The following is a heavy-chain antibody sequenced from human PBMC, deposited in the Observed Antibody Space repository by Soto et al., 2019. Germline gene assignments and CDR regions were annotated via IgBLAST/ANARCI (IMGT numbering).Heavy chain of an antibody. D-gene: IGHD2-2*01. CDR2: ISPYNGHT. J-gene: IGHJ6*02. CDR3: ARDLTIVPATHPRLENYGMDV. CDR1: GYSFTSYG. V-gene: IGHV1-18*01. Sequence: QVQLVQSAGEVKKPGASVKVSCKASGYSFTSYGISWVRRAPGQGLEWMGWISPYNGHTQFVERFQGRVTMTTETSTNKAYMELRNLRSDDTAHYYCARDLTIVPATHPRLENYGMDVWGQGTTVIVSS.